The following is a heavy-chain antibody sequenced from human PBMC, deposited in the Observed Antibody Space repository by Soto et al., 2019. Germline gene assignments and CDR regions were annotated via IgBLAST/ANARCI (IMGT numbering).Heavy chain of an antibody. Sequence: SQTLSLTCAISGDRVSSTSAAWNWIRQSPSRGLEWLGRTYYKSKWYDDYAESVKSRITVNPDTSKNQFSLQLNSVTPEDTAVSYCVREVDGGPNGFDPWGQGTLVTVSS. CDR3: VREVDGGPNGFDP. CDR1: GDRVSSTSAA. J-gene: IGHJ5*02. V-gene: IGHV6-1*01. CDR2: TYYKSKWYD. D-gene: IGHD2-15*01.